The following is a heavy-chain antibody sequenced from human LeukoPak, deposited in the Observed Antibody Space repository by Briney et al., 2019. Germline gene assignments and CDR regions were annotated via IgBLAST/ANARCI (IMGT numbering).Heavy chain of an antibody. J-gene: IGHJ4*02. CDR3: AKSPVFFFDY. Sequence: GGSLRLSCTASGFNFGSDAMHWVRQAPGKGLEWVAFIWSDGSNDHYADSVKGRFTISRDNSKNTVCLQMNSLRAEDTAVYYCAKSPVFFFDYWGQGTLVTVSS. V-gene: IGHV3-30*02. D-gene: IGHD2-2*01. CDR2: IWSDGSND. CDR1: GFNFGSDA.